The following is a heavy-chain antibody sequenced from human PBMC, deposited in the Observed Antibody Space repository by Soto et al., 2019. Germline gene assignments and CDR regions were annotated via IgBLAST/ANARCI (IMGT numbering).Heavy chain of an antibody. Sequence: SETLSLTCAVSGYSISSSNWWGWIRQPPGKGLEWIGYIYYSGSTYYNPSLKSRVTMSVDTSKNQFSLKLSSVTAVDTAVYYCASRGIAAAGRGGAFDIWGQGTMVTVSS. CDR1: GYSISSSNW. J-gene: IGHJ3*02. CDR2: IYYSGST. CDR3: ASRGIAAAGRGGAFDI. V-gene: IGHV4-28*01. D-gene: IGHD6-13*01.